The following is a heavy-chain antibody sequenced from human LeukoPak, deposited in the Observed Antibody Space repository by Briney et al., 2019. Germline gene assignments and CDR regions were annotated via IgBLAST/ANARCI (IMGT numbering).Heavy chain of an antibody. D-gene: IGHD6-13*01. V-gene: IGHV4-34*01. CDR2: IYQSGSP. J-gene: IGHJ5*02. CDR3: ARTYGYSNAYYWFDP. CDR1: GGSFSGYY. Sequence: SETLSLTCAVYGGSFSGYYWSWIRQPPGKGLEWIGEIYQSGSPNYNPSLKSRVTISIDKSKNQFSLKLSSVTAADTAVYYCARTYGYSNAYYWFDPWGQGTLVTVSS.